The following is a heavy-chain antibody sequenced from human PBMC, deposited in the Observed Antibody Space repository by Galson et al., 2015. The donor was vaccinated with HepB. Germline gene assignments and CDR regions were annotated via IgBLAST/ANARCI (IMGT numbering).Heavy chain of an antibody. CDR1: GYTFTSYG. J-gene: IGHJ3*02. Sequence: SVKVSCKASGYTFTSYGISWVRQAPGQGLEWMGWISAYNGNTNYAQKLQGRVTMTTDTSTSTAYMELRSLRSDDTAVYYCARGGGLYSGGTGVGAFDIWGQATMVTVSS. D-gene: IGHD1-26*01. CDR3: ARGGGLYSGGTGVGAFDI. CDR2: ISAYNGNT. V-gene: IGHV1-18*04.